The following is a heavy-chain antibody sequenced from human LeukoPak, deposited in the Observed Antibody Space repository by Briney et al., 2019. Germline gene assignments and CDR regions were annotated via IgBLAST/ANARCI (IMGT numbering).Heavy chain of an antibody. J-gene: IGHJ1*01. CDR3: AKDWGQVPASISGH. D-gene: IGHD2-2*01. CDR2: ISYDGSNK. CDR1: GFTFSSYG. Sequence: GRSLRLSCAASGFTFSSYGMHWVRQAPGKGLEWVAVISYDGSNKYYADSVKGRFTISRDNSKNTLYLQMNRLRIEDTAIYYCAKDWGQVPASISGHWGQGTLVTVSS. V-gene: IGHV3-30*18.